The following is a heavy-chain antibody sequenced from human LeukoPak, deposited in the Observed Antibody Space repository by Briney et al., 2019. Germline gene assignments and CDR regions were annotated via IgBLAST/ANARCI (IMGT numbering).Heavy chain of an antibody. D-gene: IGHD4-11*01. V-gene: IGHV3-23*01. CDR2: ISGSGGTT. J-gene: IGHJ5*02. CDR3: AKDDHDYSNVGGFDP. Sequence: GGSLRLSCAASGFTFTSYAMSWVRQAPGRGLEWVLTISGSGGTTYFADSVKGRFTISRDNSKNTLYLQMNSLRAEDTAVYYCAKDDHDYSNVGGFDPWGEGTLVIVSS. CDR1: GFTFTSYA.